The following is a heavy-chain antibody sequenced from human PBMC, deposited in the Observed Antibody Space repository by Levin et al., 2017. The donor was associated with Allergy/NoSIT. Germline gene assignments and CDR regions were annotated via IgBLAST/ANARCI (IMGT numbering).Heavy chain of an antibody. V-gene: IGHV3-74*01. CDR1: GFTFSSYW. D-gene: IGHD4-17*01. CDR2: ISPDGGNT. CDR3: IRSIERHYGWFDP. J-gene: IGHJ5*02. Sequence: GGSLRLSCAASGFTFSSYWMHWVRQAPGKGLLWVSRISPDGGNTDYADSVKGRFTVSRDNAKKTLYLQMNSLSVEDTALYYCIRSIERHYGWFDPWGQGTLVTVSS.